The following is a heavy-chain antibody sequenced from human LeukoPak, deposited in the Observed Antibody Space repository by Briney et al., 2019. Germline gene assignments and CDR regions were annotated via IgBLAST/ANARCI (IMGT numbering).Heavy chain of an antibody. CDR3: ARAVYYDSSGYYFDF. J-gene: IGHJ4*02. CDR2: INPSDGST. Sequence: ASVKVSCKASGYTFTSYYMHWVRQAPGQGLEWMGIINPSDGSTSYAQKFQGRVTMTRDTSTSTVYMELSSLRSEDTAVYYCARAVYYDSSGYYFDFWGQGTLVTVSS. V-gene: IGHV1-46*01. D-gene: IGHD3-22*01. CDR1: GYTFTSYY.